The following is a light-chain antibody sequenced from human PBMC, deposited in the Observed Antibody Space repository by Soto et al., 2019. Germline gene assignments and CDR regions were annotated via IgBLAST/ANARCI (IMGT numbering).Light chain of an antibody. Sequence: QSALTQPASVSGSPGQSITISCTGTSSDVGGYNTVSWFQQHPGKAPKLMIYEVSNRPLGVSNRFSASKSGNTASLTISGLQAEDEADYYCGSYSSNITRVFGGGTKLTVL. CDR2: EVS. J-gene: IGLJ3*02. CDR3: GSYSSNITRV. CDR1: SSDVGGYNT. V-gene: IGLV2-14*03.